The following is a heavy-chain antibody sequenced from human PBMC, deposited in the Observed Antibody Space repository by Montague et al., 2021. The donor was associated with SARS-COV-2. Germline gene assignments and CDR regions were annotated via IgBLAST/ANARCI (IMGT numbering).Heavy chain of an antibody. J-gene: IGHJ4*02. CDR1: GFTFSTYW. D-gene: IGHD1-26*01. V-gene: IGHV3-7*01. CDR3: ARGPLWETGSYYKEHYFDH. CDR2: IKQDGSET. Sequence: SLRLSCAASGFTFSTYWMTWVRQAPRKGLEWVANIKQDGSETYYVDSIKGRFTVSRDNGKNSLFLQMNSLRVEDTAVYYCARGPLWETGSYYKEHYFDHWGQGTLVTVAS.